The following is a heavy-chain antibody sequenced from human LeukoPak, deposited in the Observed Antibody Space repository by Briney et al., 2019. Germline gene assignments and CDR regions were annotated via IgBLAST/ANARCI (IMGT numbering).Heavy chain of an antibody. V-gene: IGHV4-59*01. CDR1: GGSISSYY. CDR2: IYYSGST. J-gene: IGHJ5*02. Sequence: SETLSLTCTVSGGSISSYYWSWIRQPPGKGLEWIGYIYYSGSTNYNPSLKCRVTISVDTSKNQCSLKLSSVTAADTAVYYCARGYYDFWSGYYSNNWFDPWGQGTLVTVSS. D-gene: IGHD3-3*01. CDR3: ARGYYDFWSGYYSNNWFDP.